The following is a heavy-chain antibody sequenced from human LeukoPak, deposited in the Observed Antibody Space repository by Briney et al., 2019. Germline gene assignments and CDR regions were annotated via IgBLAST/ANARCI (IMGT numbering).Heavy chain of an antibody. D-gene: IGHD6-13*01. CDR3: ARGLGSSWSYFDY. V-gene: IGHV4-61*02. Sequence: KPSETLSLTCTVSGGSISSGSYYWSWIRQPAGKGLEWIGRIYTSGRTNYNPSLKSRVTISVDTSKNQFSLKLSSVTAADTAVYYCARGLGSSWSYFDYWGQGTLVTVSS. J-gene: IGHJ4*02. CDR2: IYTSGRT. CDR1: GGSISSGSYY.